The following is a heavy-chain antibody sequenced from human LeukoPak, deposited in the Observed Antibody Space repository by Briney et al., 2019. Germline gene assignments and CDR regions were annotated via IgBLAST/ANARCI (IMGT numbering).Heavy chain of an antibody. J-gene: IGHJ4*02. CDR1: GFAFDEHG. V-gene: IGHV3-20*04. CDR3: ARAPITSPFYFDY. Sequence: GGSLRLSCTASGFAFDEHGMSWVRQVPGDWLEWGSGINWWGGSTGYAEPLRGRFTISRDNAKNSLYLQMDSLRAEDTALYYCARAPITSPFYFDYWGQGTLVTVSS. D-gene: IGHD2-2*01. CDR2: INWWGGST.